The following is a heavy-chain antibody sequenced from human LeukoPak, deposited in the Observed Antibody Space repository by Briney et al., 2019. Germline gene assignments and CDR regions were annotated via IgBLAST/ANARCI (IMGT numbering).Heavy chain of an antibody. CDR2: ISGSGGST. CDR3: AKRGGMYPAHYFDY. V-gene: IGHV3-23*01. J-gene: IGHJ4*02. CDR1: GFTFSSYA. D-gene: IGHD6-13*01. Sequence: QPGGSLRLSCAASGFTFSSYAMGWVRQAPGKGLEWVSAISGSGGSTYYADSVKGRFTISRDNSKNTLYLQMNSLRAEDTAVYYCAKRGGMYPAHYFDYWGQGTLVTVSS.